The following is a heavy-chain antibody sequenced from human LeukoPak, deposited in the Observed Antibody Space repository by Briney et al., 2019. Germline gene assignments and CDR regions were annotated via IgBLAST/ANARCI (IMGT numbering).Heavy chain of an antibody. J-gene: IGHJ6*02. CDR3: ARDNTYYGMDV. D-gene: IGHD2/OR15-2a*01. CDR1: GFTFCSYA. Sequence: GGSLRLSCAASGFTFCSYAMHWVRQAPGKGLEWVAVISYDGSNKYYADSVKGRFTISRDNSKNTLYLQMNSLRAEDTAVYYCARDNTYYGMDVWGQGTTVTVSS. CDR2: ISYDGSNK. V-gene: IGHV3-30-3*01.